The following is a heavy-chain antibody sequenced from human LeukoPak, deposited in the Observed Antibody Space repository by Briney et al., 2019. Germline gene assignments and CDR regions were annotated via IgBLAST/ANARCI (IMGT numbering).Heavy chain of an antibody. D-gene: IGHD2-15*01. CDR3: ARDLGRYCSGGSCYYYYSMDV. V-gene: IGHV1-18*01. J-gene: IGHJ6*03. CDR1: GYTFTSYG. Sequence: EASVKVSCKASGYTFTSYGISWVRQAPGQGLEWMGWISTYNGNTNYAQKLQGRVTMTTDTSTSTAYMELRSLRSDDTAVYYCARDLGRYCSGGSCYYYYSMDVWGKGTTVTISS. CDR2: ISTYNGNT.